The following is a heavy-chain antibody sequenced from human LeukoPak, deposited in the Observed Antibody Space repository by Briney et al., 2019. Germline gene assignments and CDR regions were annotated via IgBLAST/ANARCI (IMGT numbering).Heavy chain of an antibody. CDR1: GFTFSSYA. V-gene: IGHV3-23*01. CDR3: ARDSHFYDILTGYYY. Sequence: GGSLRLSCAASGFTFSSYAMSWVRQAPGKGLEWVSGISGSGDSTYYADSVKGRFTISRDNSKNTLYLQMNSLRAEDTAVYYCARDSHFYDILTGYYYWGQGTLVTVSS. CDR2: ISGSGDST. D-gene: IGHD3-9*01. J-gene: IGHJ4*02.